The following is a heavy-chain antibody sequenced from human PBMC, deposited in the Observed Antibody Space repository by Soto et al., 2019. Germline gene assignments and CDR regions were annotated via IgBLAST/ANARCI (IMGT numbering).Heavy chain of an antibody. D-gene: IGHD3-16*01. CDR3: TTLGEWGTYSGY. CDR2: MRSNVKDYAT. CDR1: GFTFSDFP. Sequence: EVQLVESGGGLVQPGGSLKLSCAASGFTFSDFPIHWVRQASGKGLEWVGRMRSNVKDYATEYLVSVKGRFTISRDDSNNRAYLQMNNLKTDDTAVYYCTTLGEWGTYSGYWGPGTLVTVSS. J-gene: IGHJ4*02. V-gene: IGHV3-73*02.